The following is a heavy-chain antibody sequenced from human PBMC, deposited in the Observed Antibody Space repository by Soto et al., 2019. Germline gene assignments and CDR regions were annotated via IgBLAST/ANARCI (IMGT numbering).Heavy chain of an antibody. CDR2: IIPIFGTA. Sequence: ASVKVSCKASGGTFSSYAISWVRQAPGQGLEWMGGIIPIFGTANYAQKFQGRVTITADKSTGTAYMELSSLRSEDTAVYYCASNGRIAARPWYFDYWGQGTLVTVSS. CDR1: GGTFSSYA. V-gene: IGHV1-69*06. CDR3: ASNGRIAARPWYFDY. D-gene: IGHD6-6*01. J-gene: IGHJ4*02.